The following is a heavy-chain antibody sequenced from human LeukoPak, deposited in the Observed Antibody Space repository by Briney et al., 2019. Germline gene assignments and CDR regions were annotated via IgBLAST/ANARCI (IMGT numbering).Heavy chain of an antibody. CDR1: GFTFSSYW. CDR3: ARTSITLVRGVIITLPDY. CDR2: IKEDGSEK. Sequence: PGGSLRLSCAASGFTFSSYWMSWVRQAPGKGLEWVANIKEDGSEKYYVDSVKGRFTISRDNAKNSLYLQMNSLRAEDTAVYYCARTSITLVRGVIITLPDYWGQGTLVTVSP. D-gene: IGHD3-10*01. V-gene: IGHV3-7*01. J-gene: IGHJ4*02.